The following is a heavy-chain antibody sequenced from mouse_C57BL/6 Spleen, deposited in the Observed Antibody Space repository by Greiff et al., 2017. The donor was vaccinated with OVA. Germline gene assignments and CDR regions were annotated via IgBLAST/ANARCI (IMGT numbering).Heavy chain of an antibody. V-gene: IGHV5-9-1*02. CDR2: ISSGGDYI. D-gene: IGHD1-1*01. J-gene: IGHJ2*01. CDR1: GFTFSGYA. CDR3: TRDYYGSSYYFDY. Sequence: EVKVVESGEGLVKPGGSLKLSCAASGFTFSGYAMSWVRQTPEKRLEWVAYISSGGDYIYYADTVKGRFTISRDNARNTLYLQMSSLKSEDTAMYYCTRDYYGSSYYFDYWGQGTTLTVSS.